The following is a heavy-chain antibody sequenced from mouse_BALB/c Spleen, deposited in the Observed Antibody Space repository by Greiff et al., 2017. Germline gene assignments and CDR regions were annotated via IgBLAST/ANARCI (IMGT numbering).Heavy chain of an antibody. CDR2: ISSGGST. CDR3: ARRRMTSYAMDY. J-gene: IGHJ4*01. V-gene: IGHV5-6-5*01. Sequence: EVQLVESGGGLVKPGGSLKLSCAASGFTFSSYAMSWVRQTPEKRLEWVASISSGGSTYYPDSVKGRFTISRDNARNILYLQMSSLRSEDTAMYYCARRRMTSYAMDYWGQGTSVTVSS. CDR1: GFTFSSYA.